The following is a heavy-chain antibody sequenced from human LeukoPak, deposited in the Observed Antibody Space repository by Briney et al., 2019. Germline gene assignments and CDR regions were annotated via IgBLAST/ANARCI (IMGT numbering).Heavy chain of an antibody. J-gene: IGHJ4*02. D-gene: IGHD2-2*01. CDR3: ASARSSSWHNFDS. Sequence: GGSLRLSCAASGFTFSDYYMSWIRQAPWKGLEWVSYISSSGSTIYYADSVKGQFTISRDDSKNTVYLQMNSLRPEDTAFYYCASARSSSWHNFDSWGQGTLVTVSS. V-gene: IGHV3-11*04. CDR2: ISSSGSTI. CDR1: GFTFSDYY.